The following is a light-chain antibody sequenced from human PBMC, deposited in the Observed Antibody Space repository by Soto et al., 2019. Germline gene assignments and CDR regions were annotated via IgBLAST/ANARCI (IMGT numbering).Light chain of an antibody. Sequence: EIVLTQSPGTLSLSPGERATLSCRASQRVSSSYLAWYQQKPGQAPRLLIYGTSSRATAIPDRFSGSGSGTDFTLTISRLEPEDFAVYYCQQYGSSSWTFGQGTKVDIK. J-gene: IGKJ1*01. CDR2: GTS. CDR3: QQYGSSSWT. V-gene: IGKV3-20*01. CDR1: QRVSSSY.